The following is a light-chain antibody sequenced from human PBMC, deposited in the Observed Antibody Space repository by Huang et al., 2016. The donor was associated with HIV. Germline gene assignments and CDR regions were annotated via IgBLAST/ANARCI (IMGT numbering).Light chain of an antibody. CDR2: TAS. J-gene: IGKJ1*01. CDR3: LKDYTYPWT. Sequence: ACQMSQSPASLSASVGDRVTITCRARQDSGNDLGWYQQRLGKAPKLLVSTASHLQSGVPSRFTVSGSGTHFTLTISGLQPEDFVTYYCLKDYTYPWTFGQGTKVEI. V-gene: IGKV1-6*01. CDR1: QDSGND.